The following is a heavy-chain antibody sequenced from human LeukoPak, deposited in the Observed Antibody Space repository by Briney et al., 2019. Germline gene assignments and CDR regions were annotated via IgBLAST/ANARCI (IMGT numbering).Heavy chain of an antibody. J-gene: IGHJ4*02. CDR1: GGSISSSSYY. CDR2: IYYSGST. CDR3: ARHDAFPTTTVVTGGFDY. D-gene: IGHD4-23*01. Sequence: PSETLSLTCTVSGGSISSSSYYWGWIRQPPGKGLEWIGCIYYSGSTYYNPSLKSRVTISVDTSKNQFSLKLSSVTAADTAVYYCARHDAFPTTTVVTGGFDYWGQGTLVTVSS. V-gene: IGHV4-39*01.